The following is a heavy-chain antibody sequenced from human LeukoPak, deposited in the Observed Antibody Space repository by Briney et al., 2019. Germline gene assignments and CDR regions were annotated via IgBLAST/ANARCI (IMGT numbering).Heavy chain of an antibody. D-gene: IGHD4-17*01. Sequence: TETLSLTCAVYGGSFSGYYWSWIRQPPGKGLEWIGEINHSGSTNYNPSLKSRVTISVDTSKNQFSLRLSSVTAADTAVYYCATGLRGSAVTTMYYFDYWGQGTLVTVSS. CDR3: ATGLRGSAVTTMYYFDY. V-gene: IGHV4-34*01. J-gene: IGHJ4*02. CDR2: INHSGST. CDR1: GGSFSGYY.